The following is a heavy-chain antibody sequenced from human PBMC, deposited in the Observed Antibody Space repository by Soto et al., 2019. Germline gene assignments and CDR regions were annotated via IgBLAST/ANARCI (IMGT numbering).Heavy chain of an antibody. D-gene: IGHD6-19*01. CDR2: IYYSGST. Sequence: PSETLSLTCTVSGGSISSGDYYWSWIRQPPGKGLEWIGYIYYSGSTYYNPSLKSRVTISVDTSKNQFSLKLSSVTAADTAVYYCARVGLMAGNNFDYWGQGTLVTVSS. J-gene: IGHJ4*02. V-gene: IGHV4-30-4*01. CDR1: GGSISSGDYY. CDR3: ARVGLMAGNNFDY.